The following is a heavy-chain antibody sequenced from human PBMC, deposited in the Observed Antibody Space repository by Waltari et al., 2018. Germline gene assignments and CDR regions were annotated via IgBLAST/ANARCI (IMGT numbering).Heavy chain of an antibody. CDR1: GGTFSSYA. CDR3: AKSGYSSSWSYDAFDI. V-gene: IGHV1-69*05. CDR2: IIPSFGTA. D-gene: IGHD6-13*01. J-gene: IGHJ3*02. Sequence: QVQLVQSGAEVKKPGSSVKVSCKASGGTFSSYAISWVRQAPGQGLEWMGGIIPSFGTANYAQKFQGRVTITTDESTSTAYMELSSLRSEDTAVYYCAKSGYSSSWSYDAFDIWGQGTMVTVSS.